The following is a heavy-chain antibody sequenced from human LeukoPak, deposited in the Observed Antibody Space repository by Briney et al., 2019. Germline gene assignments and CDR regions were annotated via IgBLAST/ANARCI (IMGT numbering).Heavy chain of an antibody. V-gene: IGHV3-7*01. CDR3: AGQGGTGHFDY. Sequence: QTGRSLRLSCAASGFTFSSYWMSWVRQAQGKGLEWVTNRKQGGNEQYYVAAEKGRFTITRDNDKNSLYQQINSLRADDTAVYCCAGQGGTGHFDYWGQGTLVTVSS. D-gene: IGHD3-10*01. J-gene: IGHJ4*02. CDR2: RKQGGNEQ. CDR1: GFTFSSYW.